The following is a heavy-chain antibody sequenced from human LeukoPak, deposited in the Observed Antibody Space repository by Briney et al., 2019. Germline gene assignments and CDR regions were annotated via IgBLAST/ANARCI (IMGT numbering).Heavy chain of an antibody. J-gene: IGHJ4*02. Sequence: GGSLRLSCAASGFTFSSYAMSWVRQAPGKGLEWVSGISGSGGNTYYAYSVKGRFTISRDNSKNTLYLQMNSLRAEDTAVYYCATVESGDQALDYWGQGTLVTVSS. CDR2: ISGSGGNT. D-gene: IGHD4-17*01. CDR3: ATVESGDQALDY. CDR1: GFTFSSYA. V-gene: IGHV3-23*01.